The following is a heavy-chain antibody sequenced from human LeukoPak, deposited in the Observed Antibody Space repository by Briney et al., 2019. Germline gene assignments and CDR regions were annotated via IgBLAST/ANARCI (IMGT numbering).Heavy chain of an antibody. CDR2: INPNSGGT. Sequence: ASVKVSCKASGYTFTGYYMHWVRRAPGQGGEGMGWINPNSGGTNYAQNLQGRVTMTRDTSISTAYMELSRLRSDDTAVYYCASGYSYGTDYYYYGMDVWGQGTTVTVSS. CDR3: ASGYSYGTDYYYYGMDV. J-gene: IGHJ6*02. CDR1: GYTFTGYY. V-gene: IGHV1-2*02. D-gene: IGHD5-18*01.